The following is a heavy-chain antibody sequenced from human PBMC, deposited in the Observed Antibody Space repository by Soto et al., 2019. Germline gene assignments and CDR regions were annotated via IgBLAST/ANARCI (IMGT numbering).Heavy chain of an antibody. V-gene: IGHV4-59*01. D-gene: IGHD3-10*01. CDR3: ARYGSGSSVWFDP. CDR2: IYYSGST. CDR1: CGPISSYY. J-gene: IGHJ5*02. Sequence: SETLSLTRTVSCGPISSYYWSRIRQPPGKGLEWIGYIYYSGSTNYNPSLKSRVTISVDTSKNQFSLKLSSVTAADTAVYYCARYGSGSSVWFDPWGQGTLVTV.